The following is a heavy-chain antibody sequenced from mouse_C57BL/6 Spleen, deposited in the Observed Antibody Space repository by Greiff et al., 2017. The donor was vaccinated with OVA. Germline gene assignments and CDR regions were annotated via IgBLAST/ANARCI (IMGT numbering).Heavy chain of an antibody. V-gene: IGHV2-9*01. CDR2: IWGGGST. D-gene: IGHD1-1*01. CDR3: AIITTVVENYAMDY. Sequence: VQLVESGPGLVAPSQSLSITCTVSGFSLTSYGVDWVRQPPGQGLEWLGVIWGGGSTNYNSALMSRLSISKDNSKSKVFIKMNSLQTDDTAMYYCAIITTVVENYAMDYWGQGTSVTVSS. J-gene: IGHJ4*01. CDR1: GFSLTSYG.